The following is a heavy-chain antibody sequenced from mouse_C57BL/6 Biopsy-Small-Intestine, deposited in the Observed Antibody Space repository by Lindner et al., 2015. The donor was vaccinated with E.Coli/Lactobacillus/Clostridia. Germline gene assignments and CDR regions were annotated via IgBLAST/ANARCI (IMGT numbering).Heavy chain of an antibody. J-gene: IGHJ4*01. CDR2: IYPGDGDT. D-gene: IGHD1-1*01. CDR1: GYAFSSYW. Sequence: QESGAELVKPGASVKISCKASGYAFSSYWMNWVKQRPGKGLEWIGQIYPGDGDTNYNGKFKGKATLTADKSSSTAYIQLSSLTSEDSAVYFCARGTYYPDYGMDYWGQGTSVTVSS. CDR3: ARGTYYPDYGMDY. V-gene: IGHV1-80*01.